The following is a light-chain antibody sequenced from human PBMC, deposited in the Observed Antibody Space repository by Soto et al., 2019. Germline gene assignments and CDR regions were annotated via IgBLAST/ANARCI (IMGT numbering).Light chain of an antibody. CDR1: QSISSW. J-gene: IGKJ2*01. V-gene: IGKV1-39*01. Sequence: DIQMTQSPSTLSASVGDRVTITCRASQSISSWLAWYQQKPGKAPKLLIYAASSLQSGVPSRFSGSGSGTDFTLTISSLQPEDFATYYCQQSYSTPMYTFGQGTKLEIK. CDR3: QQSYSTPMYT. CDR2: AAS.